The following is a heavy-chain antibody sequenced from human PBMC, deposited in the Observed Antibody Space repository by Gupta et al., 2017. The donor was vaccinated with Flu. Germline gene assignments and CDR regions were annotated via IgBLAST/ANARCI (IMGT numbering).Heavy chain of an antibody. Sequence: QVQLQESGPGLVKPSGTLSLTCAVSGGSITSGHWWTWVRQPPGKGLEWIGEIFHSGDTNDNPSLKSRVTMSVDKSKNQFSLNLISVTAADTAVYYCVRAPIARANKRFDPWGQGILVTVSS. D-gene: IGHD2-21*01. CDR2: IFHSGDT. J-gene: IGHJ5*02. CDR1: GGSITSGHW. V-gene: IGHV4-4*02. CDR3: VRAPIARANKRFDP.